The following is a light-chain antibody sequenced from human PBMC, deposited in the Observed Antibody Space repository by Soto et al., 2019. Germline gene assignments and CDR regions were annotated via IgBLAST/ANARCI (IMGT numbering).Light chain of an antibody. CDR2: DVS. Sequence: TQPASVSGSPGQSITISCTGTSSDVGGYNYVSWYQQHPGKAPKLMIYDVSNRPSGVSNRFSGSKSGNTASLTISGLQAEDEADYYCSSYTSSSTLPFGTGTKVTVL. V-gene: IGLV2-14*01. CDR3: SSYTSSSTLP. J-gene: IGLJ1*01. CDR1: SSDVGGYNY.